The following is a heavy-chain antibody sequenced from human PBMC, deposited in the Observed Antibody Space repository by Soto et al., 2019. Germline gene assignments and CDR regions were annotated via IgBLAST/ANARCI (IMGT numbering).Heavy chain of an antibody. D-gene: IGHD6-19*01. CDR1: GFPFISYA. Sequence: GGSLRLSCAASGFPFISYAMSWVRQAPGRGLEWVSTISGSGGNTYYADAVKGRFTITSDSSKNTLYLQMNSLRVDDTAIYYCAKDPRSGWYNLGWFDPWGQGTLVTVSS. V-gene: IGHV3-23*01. CDR2: ISGSGGNT. J-gene: IGHJ5*02. CDR3: AKDPRSGWYNLGWFDP.